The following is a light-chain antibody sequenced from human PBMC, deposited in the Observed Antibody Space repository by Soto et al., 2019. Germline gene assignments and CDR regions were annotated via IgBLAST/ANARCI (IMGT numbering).Light chain of an antibody. J-gene: IGKJ4*01. CDR2: GAS. V-gene: IGKV3-15*01. CDR1: HSVGTN. CDR3: QQYDDWSLT. Sequence: EIVMTQSPDTLSVSPGEGATLSCRASHSVGTNLAWYQQKPGQAPRLVISGASTRATGVPARFSGSGSAADCALSISGLQSEDFALYYCQQYDDWSLTFGGGTTVEIK.